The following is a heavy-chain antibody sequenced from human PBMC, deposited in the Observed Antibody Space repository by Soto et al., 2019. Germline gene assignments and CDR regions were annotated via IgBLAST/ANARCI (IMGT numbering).Heavy chain of an antibody. CDR1: GDSVSSNSAA. CDR3: ARERGVLSEAFDS. Sequence: SHTLPLTCAISGDSVSSNSAAWNLLRQSPSRGLEWLGRTYYRSKWYNDYVVSVKSRITINPDTSKNQFSLQLNSVTPEDTAVYYCARERGVLSEAFDSWGQGTVVTVSS. D-gene: IGHD3-10*01. V-gene: IGHV6-1*01. CDR2: TYYRSKWYN. J-gene: IGHJ3*02.